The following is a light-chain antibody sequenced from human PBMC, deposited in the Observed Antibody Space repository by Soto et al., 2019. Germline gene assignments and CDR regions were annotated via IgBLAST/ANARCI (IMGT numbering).Light chain of an antibody. J-gene: IGKJ1*01. Sequence: DIQMTQSPSTLSASVGDRVTITCRASQSISNWLAWYQQKPGKAPILLIYKASSLQSGVPSRFSGSGSGTEFTLTISSLQPDDFATHYCQQYDSYWTFGQGTKVDIK. CDR3: QQYDSYWT. CDR1: QSISNW. V-gene: IGKV1-5*03. CDR2: KAS.